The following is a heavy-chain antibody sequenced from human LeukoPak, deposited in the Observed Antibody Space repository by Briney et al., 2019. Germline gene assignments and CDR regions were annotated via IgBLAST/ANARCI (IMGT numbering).Heavy chain of an antibody. CDR3: ARSLLAGTRGAFDI. Sequence: GGSLRLSCAASGFTFSSYDMHWVRQATGKCLEWVSAIGTAGDTYYPGSVKGRFTISRENAKNSLYLQMNSLRAGDTAVYYCARSLLAGTRGAFDIWGQGTMVTVSS. J-gene: IGHJ3*02. CDR2: IGTAGDT. V-gene: IGHV3-13*04. CDR1: GFTFSSYD. D-gene: IGHD6-19*01.